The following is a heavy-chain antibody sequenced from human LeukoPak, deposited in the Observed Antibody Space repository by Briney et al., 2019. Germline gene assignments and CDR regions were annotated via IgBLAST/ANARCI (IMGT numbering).Heavy chain of an antibody. CDR1: GFTFSSNW. CDR2: IKPDGSVG. CDR3: ARANNSSWHN. Sequence: GGSLRLSCATSGFTFSSNWMSWVRHVPGRGLDWVANIKPDGSVGYYAASVKGRFTVSRDNAKNSLYLQMNSLRVEDTAVYYCARANNSSWHNWGQGTLVTASS. D-gene: IGHD6-13*01. V-gene: IGHV3-7*01. J-gene: IGHJ4*02.